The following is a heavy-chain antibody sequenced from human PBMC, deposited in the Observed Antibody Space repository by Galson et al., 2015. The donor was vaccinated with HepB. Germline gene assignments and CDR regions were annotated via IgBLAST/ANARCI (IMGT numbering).Heavy chain of an antibody. J-gene: IGHJ3*02. Sequence: SLRLSCAASGFPYSTSNMVWFRQAAGKGLEWLSYIDSTSRAIYYADSVKGRFTVSRDNGQNSLSLQTNSLRVGDTAVYYCARDVPILGGAFDIWGQGTIVSV. CDR1: GFPYSTSN. D-gene: IGHD2-21*01. CDR2: IDSTSRAI. CDR3: ARDVPILGGAFDI. V-gene: IGHV3-48*01.